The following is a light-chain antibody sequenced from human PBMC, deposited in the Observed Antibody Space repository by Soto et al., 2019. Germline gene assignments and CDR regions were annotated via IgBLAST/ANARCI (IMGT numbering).Light chain of an antibody. Sequence: IELTQSPNTLSLSPGERATLHCRASQSVSSGYLVWYQQKPGQAPRLLIYGASNRATGIPDRFSGSGSGTDFNLTINSLQPEDFATYFCQQSFTTPLTFGGGTKVDIK. CDR1: QSVSSGY. V-gene: IGKV3-20*01. CDR3: QQSFTTPLT. CDR2: GAS. J-gene: IGKJ4*01.